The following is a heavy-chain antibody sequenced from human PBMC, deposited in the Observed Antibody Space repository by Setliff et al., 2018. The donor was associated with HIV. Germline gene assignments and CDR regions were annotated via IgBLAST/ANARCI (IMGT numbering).Heavy chain of an antibody. CDR1: GYTFTGYY. Sequence: ASVKVSCKASGYTFTGYYMHWVRQAPGQGLEWMGWINPNSGGTNYAQKFQGRVTMTRDTSISTAYMELSRLRSDDTAVYYCARDVGVRGVIITVSWFDPWGQGTPVTVSS. D-gene: IGHD3-10*01. J-gene: IGHJ5*02. CDR3: ARDVGVRGVIITVSWFDP. V-gene: IGHV1-2*02. CDR2: INPNSGGT.